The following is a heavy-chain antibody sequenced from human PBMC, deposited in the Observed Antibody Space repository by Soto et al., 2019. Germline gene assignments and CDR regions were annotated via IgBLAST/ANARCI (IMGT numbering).Heavy chain of an antibody. Sequence: LRLSCAASGLSVSSSDMSWVRQASGKGLEWVSVIYSGGSTHDADSVKGRFTISRDNSKNTVHLQMNSLRVDDTAVYFCSTSSRNEYHFAMDAWGQGTTVTVSS. J-gene: IGHJ6*02. CDR1: GLSVSSSD. V-gene: IGHV3-53*01. CDR3: STSSRNEYHFAMDA. CDR2: IYSGGST. D-gene: IGHD6-6*01.